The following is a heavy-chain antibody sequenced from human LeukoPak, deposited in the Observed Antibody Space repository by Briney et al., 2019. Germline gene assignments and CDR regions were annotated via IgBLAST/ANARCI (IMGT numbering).Heavy chain of an antibody. CDR2: IYHSGST. Sequence: SGTLSLTCAVSGGSISSSNWWSWVRQPPGKGLEWIGEIYHSGSTNYNPSLKSRVTISVDKSKNQFSLKLSSVTAADTAVYYCARDLRYFDWFPVQYYYYYGMDVWGQGTTVTVSS. CDR1: GGSISSSNW. D-gene: IGHD3-9*01. V-gene: IGHV4-4*02. J-gene: IGHJ6*02. CDR3: ARDLRYFDWFPVQYYYYYGMDV.